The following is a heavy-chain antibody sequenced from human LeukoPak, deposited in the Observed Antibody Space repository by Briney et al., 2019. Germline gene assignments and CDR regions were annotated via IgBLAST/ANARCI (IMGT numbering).Heavy chain of an antibody. CDR3: ARLPTGSSLHY. J-gene: IGHJ4*02. V-gene: IGHV3-74*01. Sequence: GGSLRLSCAASGFTFSDYYMSWIRQAPGKGLVWVSSINSDGSSTRYADSVKGRFTISRDNAKNTLYLQMNSLRAEDTAVYYCARLPTGSSLHYWGQGTLVTVSS. CDR1: GFTFSDYY. CDR2: INSDGSST. D-gene: IGHD6-6*01.